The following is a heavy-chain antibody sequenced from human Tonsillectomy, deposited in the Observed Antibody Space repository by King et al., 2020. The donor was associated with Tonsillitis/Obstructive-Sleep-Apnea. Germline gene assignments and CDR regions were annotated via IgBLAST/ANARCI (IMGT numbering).Heavy chain of an antibody. V-gene: IGHV4-39*01. Sequence: QLQESGPGLVKPSETLSLTCTVSGGSISSSSYYWGWIRQPPGQGLEWIGSIYYSGSTYYNPSLKSRVTISVDTSKKMFSLKLSSLTAADTAVYYCARSRSYCTNGVCYHNWFDPWGQGTLVTVSS. CDR3: ARSRSYCTNGVCYHNWFDP. D-gene: IGHD2-8*01. J-gene: IGHJ5*02. CDR1: GGSISSSSYY. CDR2: IYYSGST.